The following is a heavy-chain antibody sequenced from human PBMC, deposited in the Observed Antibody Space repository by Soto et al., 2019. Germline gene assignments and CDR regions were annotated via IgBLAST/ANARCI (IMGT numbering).Heavy chain of an antibody. D-gene: IGHD2-2*01. CDR2: IGPYNGKT. CDR1: GYIFSNYG. J-gene: IGHJ4*02. V-gene: IGHV1-18*01. CDR3: ARDPSGEVVPAASDS. Sequence: QVHLVQSGAEVKKPGASVKVSCKASGYIFSNYGVTWVRQAPGQGLEWMGWIGPYNGKTDYAQNFQGRVTMTADTSTRTAYMELRSLRSDDTAVYYCARDPSGEVVPAASDSWGQGTLVTVSS.